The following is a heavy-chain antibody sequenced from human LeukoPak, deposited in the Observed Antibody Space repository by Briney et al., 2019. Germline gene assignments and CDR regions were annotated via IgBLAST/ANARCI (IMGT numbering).Heavy chain of an antibody. CDR2: INPNSGGT. D-gene: IGHD2-15*01. CDR3: ARGGYVVVVAAMYDY. J-gene: IGHJ4*02. Sequence: ASVKVSCKASGYTFTGYYMHWVRQAPGQGLEWMGWINPNSGGTNYAQKFQGRVTMTRDTSISTAYMELSRLRSDDTAVYYCARGGYVVVVAAMYDYWGQGTLVTVSS. CDR1: GYTFTGYY. V-gene: IGHV1-2*02.